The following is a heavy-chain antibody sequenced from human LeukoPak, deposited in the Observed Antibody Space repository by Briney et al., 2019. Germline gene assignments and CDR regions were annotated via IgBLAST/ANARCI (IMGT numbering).Heavy chain of an antibody. V-gene: IGHV4-59*01. D-gene: IGHD5-18*01. J-gene: IGHJ4*02. CDR2: IYYSGST. CDR1: GGSISSYY. CDR3: ARARGYSYGSIRFDY. Sequence: PSETLSLTCTVSGGSISSYYWSWIRQPPGKGLEWIGYIYYSGSTNYNPSLKSRVTISVDTPKNQFSLKLSSVTAADTAVYYCARARGYSYGSIRFDYWGQGTLVTVSS.